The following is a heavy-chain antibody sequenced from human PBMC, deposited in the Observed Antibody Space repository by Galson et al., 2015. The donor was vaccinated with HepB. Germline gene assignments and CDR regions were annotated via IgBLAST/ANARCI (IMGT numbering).Heavy chain of an antibody. Sequence: LRLSCAASGFTFSTYDMHWVRQVTGRGLEWVSGIDTFGGTYYPDSVKGRFTISRENAKNSLYLQMNILRAGDTAVYYCARAVAGTHWLDPWGQGILVTVSS. CDR3: ARAVAGTHWLDP. V-gene: IGHV3-13*01. CDR2: IDTFGGT. J-gene: IGHJ5*02. D-gene: IGHD6-19*01. CDR1: GFTFSTYD.